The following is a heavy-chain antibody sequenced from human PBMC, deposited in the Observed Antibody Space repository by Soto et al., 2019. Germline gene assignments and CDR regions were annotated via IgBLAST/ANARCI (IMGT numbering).Heavy chain of an antibody. CDR2: IFYTGST. D-gene: IGHD5-12*01. CDR3: ASVKATLYRHYYFDY. V-gene: IGHV4-30-4*01. CDR1: GGTINSGDYF. J-gene: IGHJ4*02. Sequence: SETLSLTCSVSGGTINSGDYFWSWIRQPPGKGLEWIGSIFYTGSTYYSPSLKSRASMSMDTSKNLFSVRLRSLTAADTAVYFCASVKATLYRHYYFDYWGQGTPVTVSS.